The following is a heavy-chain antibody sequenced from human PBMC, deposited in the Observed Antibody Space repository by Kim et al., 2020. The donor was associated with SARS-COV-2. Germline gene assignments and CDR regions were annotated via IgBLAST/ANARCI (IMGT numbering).Heavy chain of an antibody. V-gene: IGHV1-3*01. CDR2: NK. D-gene: IGHD6-19*01. Sequence: NKRSSQKSKARVSIPRDTSATTAYLELSGLRSEDTAVYYCAREAVAGSFDYWGQGTLVTVSS. CDR3: AREAVAGSFDY. J-gene: IGHJ4*02.